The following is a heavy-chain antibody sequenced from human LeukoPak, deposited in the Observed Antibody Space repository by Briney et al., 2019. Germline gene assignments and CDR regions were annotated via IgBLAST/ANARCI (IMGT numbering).Heavy chain of an antibody. J-gene: IGHJ5*02. Sequence: PSQTLSLTCTVSGDSISSGDYYWSSIRQPPGKVLELIGHIYYSGSTYYNPSLKSRVTISVDTSKNQFSLKLNSVTAADTAVYYCARGGYSYGYPWFDPWGQGTLVTVSS. CDR1: GDSISSGDYY. CDR2: IYYSGST. D-gene: IGHD5-18*01. V-gene: IGHV4-30-4*01. CDR3: ARGGYSYGYPWFDP.